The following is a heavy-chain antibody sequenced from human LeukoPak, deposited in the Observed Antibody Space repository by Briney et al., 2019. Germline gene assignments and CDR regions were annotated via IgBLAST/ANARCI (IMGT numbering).Heavy chain of an antibody. CDR3: ARGDGYNFFDY. CDR2: FYVGGAT. CDR1: GFSVTNNY. Sequence: GGSLRLSCAVSGFSVTNNYMSWVRQAPGKGLEWVSVFYVGGATYYADSVKGRFTISRDNSENTLYLQMKSLRAEDTAVYYCARGDGYNFFDYWGQGTLVTVSS. V-gene: IGHV3-53*01. J-gene: IGHJ4*02. D-gene: IGHD5-24*01.